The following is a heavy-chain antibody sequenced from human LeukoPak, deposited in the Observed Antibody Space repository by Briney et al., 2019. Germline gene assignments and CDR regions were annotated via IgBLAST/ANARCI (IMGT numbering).Heavy chain of an antibody. J-gene: IGHJ3*02. V-gene: IGHV3-53*01. CDR1: GFTVSSNY. CDR3: ARVVAARRRALDI. Sequence: PGGSLRLSCAASGFTVSSNYMSWVRQAPGKGLEWVSVIYSGGSTYYADSVKGRFTISRDNSKNTLYLQMNSLRAEDTAVYYCARVVAARRRALDIWGQGTMVTVSS. D-gene: IGHD6-6*01. CDR2: IYSGGST.